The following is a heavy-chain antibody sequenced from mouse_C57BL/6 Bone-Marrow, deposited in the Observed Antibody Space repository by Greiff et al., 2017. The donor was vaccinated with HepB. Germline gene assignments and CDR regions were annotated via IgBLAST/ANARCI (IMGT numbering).Heavy chain of an antibody. CDR1: GFTFTDYY. D-gene: IGHD3-2*02. CDR2: IRNKANGYTT. V-gene: IGHV7-3*01. J-gene: IGHJ3*01. Sequence: DVMLVESGGGLVQPGGSLSLSCAASGFTFTDYYMSWVRQPPGKALEWLGFIRNKANGYTTEYSASVKGRFTISRDNSQSILYLQMNALRAEDSATYYCARSRGSSGTVGFAYWGQGTLVTVSA. CDR3: ARSRGSSGTVGFAY.